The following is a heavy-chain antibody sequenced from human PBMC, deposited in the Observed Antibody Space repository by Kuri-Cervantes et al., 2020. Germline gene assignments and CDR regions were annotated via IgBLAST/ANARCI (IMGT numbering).Heavy chain of an antibody. CDR2: ISSSSSYI. Sequence: GESLKISCAASGFTFSDYYMSWIRQAPGKGLEWVSYISSSSSYIYYADSVKGRFTISRDNAKNSLYLQMNSLRAEDTAVYYCARVSGYILRAYGMDVWGQGTTVTVSS. CDR1: GFTFSDYY. CDR3: ARVSGYILRAYGMDV. D-gene: IGHD1-1*01. V-gene: IGHV3-11*06. J-gene: IGHJ6*02.